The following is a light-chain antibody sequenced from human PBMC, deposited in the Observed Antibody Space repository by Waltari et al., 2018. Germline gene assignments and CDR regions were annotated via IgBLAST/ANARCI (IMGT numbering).Light chain of an antibody. CDR3: QQYDNSRRT. CDR1: QSISSGY. J-gene: IGKJ2*01. Sequence: EIVLTQSPGTLSLSPGERATLSCRASQSISSGYLAWYQQKPGQATRLLIYGVSSRATGIPDRFSGSGSGTDFTLTISRLEPEDFAMYYCQQYDNSRRTFGQGTKLEIK. V-gene: IGKV3-20*01. CDR2: GVS.